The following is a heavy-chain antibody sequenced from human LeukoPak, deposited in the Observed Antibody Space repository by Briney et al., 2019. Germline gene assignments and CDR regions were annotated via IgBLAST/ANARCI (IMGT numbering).Heavy chain of an antibody. J-gene: IGHJ6*03. Sequence: PGGSLRLSCAASGFTFRSYAMHWVRQAPGKGLEWVAVISYDGSNKYYADSVKGRFTISRDNSKNTLYLQMNSLRTEDTAVYYCAKAGGFYYYMDVWGKGTTVTVSS. D-gene: IGHD2-8*02. CDR2: ISYDGSNK. CDR1: GFTFRSYA. CDR3: AKAGGFYYYMDV. V-gene: IGHV3-30-3*01.